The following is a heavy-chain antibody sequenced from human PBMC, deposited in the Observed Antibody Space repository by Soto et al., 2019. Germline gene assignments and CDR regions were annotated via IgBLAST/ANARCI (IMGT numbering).Heavy chain of an antibody. CDR1: GYTFTGYY. J-gene: IGHJ6*02. CDR2: INPNSGGT. D-gene: IGHD3-22*01. CDR3: ARDEYYYDSSGPWYYYYGMDV. Sequence: ASVKVSCKASGYTFTGYYMHWVRQAPGQGLEWMGWINPNSGGTNYAQKFQGRVTMTRDTSISTAYMELSRLRSDDTAVYYCARDEYYYDSSGPWYYYYGMDVWRQGTTVTVSS. V-gene: IGHV1-2*02.